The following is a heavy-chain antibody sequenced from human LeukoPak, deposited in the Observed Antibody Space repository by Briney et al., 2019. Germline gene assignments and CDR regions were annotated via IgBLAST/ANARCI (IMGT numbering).Heavy chain of an antibody. CDR3: VRVRRITIFGVVIEGFADY. J-gene: IGHJ4*02. Sequence: SVKVSCKASGYTFTSYGISWVRQARGQGLEWMGWISAYNGNTNYAQKLQGRVTMTTDTSTSTAYMELRSLRSDDPAVYYCVRVRRITIFGVVIEGFADYWGQGTLVTVSS. CDR2: ISAYNGNT. CDR1: GYTFTSYG. D-gene: IGHD3-3*01. V-gene: IGHV1-18*01.